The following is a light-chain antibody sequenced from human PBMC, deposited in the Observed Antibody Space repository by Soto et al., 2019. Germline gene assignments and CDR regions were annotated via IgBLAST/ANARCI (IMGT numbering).Light chain of an antibody. Sequence: DIQMTQSPSSLSASVGDSVTITCRASQTISKYLNWYRQKPGEAPTLLIYGASSLQSGVPSRFIGSGSGMDFTLTISSLQPEDFATYYCQQSYSTPPTFGGGNKVEIK. CDR3: QQSYSTPPT. CDR1: QTISKY. J-gene: IGKJ4*01. V-gene: IGKV1-39*01. CDR2: GAS.